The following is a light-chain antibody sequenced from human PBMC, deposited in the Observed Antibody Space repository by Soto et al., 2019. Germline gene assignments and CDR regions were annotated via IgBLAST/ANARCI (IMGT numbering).Light chain of an antibody. CDR3: QHFNSYPWT. CDR1: QSISSW. Sequence: DIQMTQSPSTLSASVGDRVTITCRASQSISSWLAWYQQKPGKAPKLLINKASSLESGVPSRFSGSGSGTEFTLTISSLQPDDFATYYCQHFNSYPWTFGQGTKVEMK. J-gene: IGKJ1*01. CDR2: KAS. V-gene: IGKV1-5*03.